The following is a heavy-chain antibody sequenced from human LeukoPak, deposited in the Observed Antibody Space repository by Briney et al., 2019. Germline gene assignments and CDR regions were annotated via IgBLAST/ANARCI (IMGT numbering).Heavy chain of an antibody. D-gene: IGHD3-22*01. V-gene: IGHV3-7*01. Sequence: GGSLRLSCAASGFTFSSYWMSWARQAPGKGLEWVANIKQDGSEKYYVDSVKGRFTISRDNAKNSLYLQMNSLRAEDTAVYYCARDGLLTMNAFDIWGQGTMVTVSS. CDR2: IKQDGSEK. CDR1: GFTFSSYW. J-gene: IGHJ3*02. CDR3: ARDGLLTMNAFDI.